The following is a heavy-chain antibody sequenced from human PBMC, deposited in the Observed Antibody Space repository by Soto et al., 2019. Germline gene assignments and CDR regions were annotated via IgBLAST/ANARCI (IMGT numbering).Heavy chain of an antibody. J-gene: IGHJ4*02. Sequence: SETLSLTCVVSGGSISGGGSYWNWIRQPPEKGLEWIGYIHHSGSTYYNPSLKSRVTISVDRSKNQFSLKLTSVTAADTAVFYCARLDGYNSFDYWGLGTLVTVSS. CDR3: ARLDGYNSFDY. CDR1: GGSISGGGSY. CDR2: IHHSGST. D-gene: IGHD5-12*01. V-gene: IGHV4-30-2*01.